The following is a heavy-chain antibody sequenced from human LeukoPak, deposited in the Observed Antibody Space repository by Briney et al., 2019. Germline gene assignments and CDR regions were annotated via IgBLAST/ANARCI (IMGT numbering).Heavy chain of an antibody. D-gene: IGHD3-22*01. CDR1: GFTFSSYA. CDR3: AKRRDVSGYYLDY. CDR2: ISGSGGSA. V-gene: IGHV3-23*01. J-gene: IGHJ4*02. Sequence: GGSLRLSCAASGFTFSSYAMSWVRQAPGKGLEWVSIISGSGGSADYADSVKGRFTISRDNSKNTLYLQMNSLRAEDTAVYYCAKRRDVSGYYLDYWGQGTLVTVSS.